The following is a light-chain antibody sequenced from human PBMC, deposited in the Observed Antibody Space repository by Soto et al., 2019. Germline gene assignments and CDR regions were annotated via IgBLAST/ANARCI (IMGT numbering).Light chain of an antibody. J-gene: IGLJ3*02. V-gene: IGLV1-44*01. CDR1: TSNLGSNA. CDR2: NNN. Sequence: QSAVTQPPSASGTPGQRVTISCSGRTSNLGSNAVNWYQQFPGRAPKVLIYNNNERPSGVPDRFSGSKSGTSASLAISGLQSEDEADYYCATWDDGLNGWVFGGGTKLTVL. CDR3: ATWDDGLNGWV.